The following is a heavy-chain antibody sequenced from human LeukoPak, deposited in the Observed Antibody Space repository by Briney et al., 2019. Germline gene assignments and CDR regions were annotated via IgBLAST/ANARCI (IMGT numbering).Heavy chain of an antibody. D-gene: IGHD4-17*01. Sequence: GGSLRLSCTASGFTFSNYWMTWVRQAPGKGQEWVANIKPDGGDAYYVDSVKGRFTVSRDNAKNSLFLQMDRLRAEDTAMYYCARDYSYSDDYWGQGTLVTVSS. CDR2: IKPDGGDA. V-gene: IGHV3-7*03. CDR3: ARDYSYSDDY. J-gene: IGHJ4*02. CDR1: GFTFSNYW.